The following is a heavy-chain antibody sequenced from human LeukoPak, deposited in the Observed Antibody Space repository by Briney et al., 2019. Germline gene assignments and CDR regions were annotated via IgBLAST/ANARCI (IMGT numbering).Heavy chain of an antibody. V-gene: IGHV7-4-1*02. CDR3: AIHPSDSSGYFSY. Sequence: ASVKVSCKVSGYTFISCAINWVRQAPGQGLEYMGWIDTKTGNPTYAQGFTGRFVFSLDTSVSTAYLQISSLKAEDTAVYYCAIHPSDSSGYFSYWGQGALVTVSS. J-gene: IGHJ4*02. CDR1: GYTFISCA. D-gene: IGHD3-22*01. CDR2: IDTKTGNP.